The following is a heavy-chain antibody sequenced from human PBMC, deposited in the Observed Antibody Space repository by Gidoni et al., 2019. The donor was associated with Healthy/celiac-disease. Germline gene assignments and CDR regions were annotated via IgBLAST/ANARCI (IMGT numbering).Heavy chain of an antibody. CDR2: ISGSGGST. D-gene: IGHD5-12*01. CDR3: AKEGRSGYDWGDAFDI. V-gene: IGHV3-23*04. Sequence: EVQLVEPGGGLVQTGGSLRRSCAASGFTFSSYAMSWVRQAPGKGLEWVSAISGSGGSTYYADSVKGRFTISRDNSKNTLYLQMSSLRAEDTAVYYCAKEGRSGYDWGDAFDIWGQGTMVTVSS. J-gene: IGHJ3*02. CDR1: GFTFSSYA.